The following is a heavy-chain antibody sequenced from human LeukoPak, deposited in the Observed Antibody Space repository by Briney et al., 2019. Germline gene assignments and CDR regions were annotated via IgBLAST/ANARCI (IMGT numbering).Heavy chain of an antibody. CDR2: IYYSGST. J-gene: IGHJ4*02. V-gene: IGHV4-59*01. D-gene: IGHD3-22*01. Sequence: SETLSLTCTVSGGSISSYYWSWIRQPPGKGLEWIGYIYYSGSTNYNPSLKSRVTISVDTSKNRFSLKLSSVTVADTAVYYCARVTPEPYYYDSSGYYYHFDYWGQGTLVTVSS. CDR3: ARVTPEPYYYDSSGYYYHFDY. CDR1: GGSISSYY.